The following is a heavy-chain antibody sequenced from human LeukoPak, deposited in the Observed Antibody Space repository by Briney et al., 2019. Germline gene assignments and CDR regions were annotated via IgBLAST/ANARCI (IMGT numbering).Heavy chain of an antibody. CDR3: ARGNIRPSPYYDFWSGYYTDEVAWFDP. J-gene: IGHJ5*02. D-gene: IGHD3-3*01. V-gene: IGHV1-2*06. CDR1: GYTFTGYY. Sequence: ASVKVSCKASGYTFTGYYMNWVRQAPGQGLEWMGRINPNSGGTNYAQKFQGRVTMTRDTSISTAYMELSRLRSDDTAVYYCARGNIRPSPYYDFWSGYYTDEVAWFDPWGQGTLVTVSS. CDR2: INPNSGGT.